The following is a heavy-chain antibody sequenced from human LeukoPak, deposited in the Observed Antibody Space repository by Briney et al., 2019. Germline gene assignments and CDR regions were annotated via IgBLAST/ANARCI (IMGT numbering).Heavy chain of an antibody. CDR2: INHSGST. Sequence: SETLSLTCAVYGGSFSGYYWSWIRQPPGKGLEWIGEINHSGSTNYNPSLKSRVTISVDTSKNQFSLKLSSVTAADTAVYYCARLRRGPYYYYYMDVWGKGTTVTISS. CDR3: ARLRRGPYYYYYMDV. V-gene: IGHV4-34*01. D-gene: IGHD3-10*01. CDR1: GGSFSGYY. J-gene: IGHJ6*03.